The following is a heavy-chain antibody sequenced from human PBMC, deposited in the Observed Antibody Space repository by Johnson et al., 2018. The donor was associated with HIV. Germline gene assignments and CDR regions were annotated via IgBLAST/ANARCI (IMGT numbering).Heavy chain of an antibody. CDR2: ISSDGRNK. CDR1: GFTFSSSW. CDR3: ASVYYDILTGYYYDGLDI. Sequence: QVQLVESGGGVVQPGGSLRLSCAASGFTFSSSWMSWVRQAPGPGLEWVAVISSDGRNKYYADSVKGRFTLSRDNSTNTLYLQMNSLRAEDTALYYCASVYYDILTGYYYDGLDIWGQGTMVTVSS. V-gene: IGHV3-30-3*01. D-gene: IGHD3-9*01. J-gene: IGHJ3*02.